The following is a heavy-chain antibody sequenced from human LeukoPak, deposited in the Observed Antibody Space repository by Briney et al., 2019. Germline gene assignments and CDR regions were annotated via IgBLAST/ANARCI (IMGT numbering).Heavy chain of an antibody. CDR1: GFTFTNYS. J-gene: IGHJ3*02. D-gene: IGHD6-19*01. CDR3: ARVSVAGSVIDAFDM. Sequence: GSLRLSCAATGFTFTNYSIHWVRQAPGKGLEWVSCISGSSVYRYYADSVKGRFTISRDNAKNSLYLQMNSLRAEDTAVYYCARVSVAGSVIDAFDMWGQGTMVTVSS. CDR2: ISGSSVYR. V-gene: IGHV3-21*01.